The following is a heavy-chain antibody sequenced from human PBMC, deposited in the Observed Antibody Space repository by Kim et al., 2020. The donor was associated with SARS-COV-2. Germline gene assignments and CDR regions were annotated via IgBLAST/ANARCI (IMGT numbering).Heavy chain of an antibody. CDR1: GYTFTNYA. Sequence: ASVKVSCKASGYTFTNYAMNWVRQAPGQGLEWMGWINTNTGNPTYAQGFTGRFVFSLDTSVSTAYLQISSLKAEDTAVYYCARWGIAAAGSGHAFDIWGQGTMVTASS. V-gene: IGHV7-4-1*02. D-gene: IGHD6-13*01. J-gene: IGHJ3*02. CDR3: ARWGIAAAGSGHAFDI. CDR2: INTNTGNP.